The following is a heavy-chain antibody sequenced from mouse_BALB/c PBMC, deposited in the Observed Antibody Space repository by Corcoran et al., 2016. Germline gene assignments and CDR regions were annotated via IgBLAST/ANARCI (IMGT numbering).Heavy chain of an antibody. V-gene: IGHV14-3*02. D-gene: IGHD1-1*01. CDR3: ARRDYGSSSSWFAY. J-gene: IGHJ3*01. CDR2: IDPANGNT. CDR1: GFNTKDTY. Sequence: EVQLQQSGAELVKPGASVKLSCTASGFNTKDTYMHWVKQRPEQGLEWIGRIDPANGNTKYDPKFQGKATITADTSSNTAYLQLSSLTSEDTAVYYCARRDYGSSSSWFAYWGQGTLVTVSA.